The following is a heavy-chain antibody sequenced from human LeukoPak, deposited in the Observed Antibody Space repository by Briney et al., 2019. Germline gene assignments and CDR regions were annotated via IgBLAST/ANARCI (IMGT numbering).Heavy chain of an antibody. V-gene: IGHV3-53*01. CDR2: IYSGGST. Sequence: GGSLRLSCAASGFMFSSNWMSWVRLAPGKGLEWVSVIYSGGSTYYADSVKGRFTISRDNSKNTLYVQMNSLRAEDTAVYYCARARGYSGYESKWYYYGMDVWGQGTTVTVSS. J-gene: IGHJ6*02. CDR3: ARARGYSGYESKWYYYGMDV. D-gene: IGHD5-12*01. CDR1: GFMFSSNW.